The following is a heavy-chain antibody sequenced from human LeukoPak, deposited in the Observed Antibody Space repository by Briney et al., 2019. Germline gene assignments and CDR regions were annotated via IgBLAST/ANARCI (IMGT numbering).Heavy chain of an antibody. Sequence: ASVKVSCKASGYTFTSYYMHLVRQAPGQGLEWMGIINPSGGSTSYAQKFQGRVTMTEDTSTDTAYMELSSLRSEDTAVYYCATLSLAAAASTWFDPWGQGTLVTVSS. CDR1: GYTFTSYY. CDR3: ATLSLAAAASTWFDP. CDR2: INPSGGST. D-gene: IGHD6-13*01. J-gene: IGHJ5*02. V-gene: IGHV1-46*01.